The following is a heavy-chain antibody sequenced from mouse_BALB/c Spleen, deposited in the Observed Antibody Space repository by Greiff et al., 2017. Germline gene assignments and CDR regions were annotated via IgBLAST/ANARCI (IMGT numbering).Heavy chain of an antibody. CDR1: GYSITSDYA. CDR3: ANYYGSSWFAY. Sequence: EVQLVESGPGLVKPSQSLSLTCTVTGYSITSDYAWNWIRQFPGNKLEWMGYISYSGSTSYNPSLKSRISITRDTSKNQFFLQLNSVTTEDTATYYCANYYGSSWFAYWGQGTLVTVSA. V-gene: IGHV3-2*02. J-gene: IGHJ3*01. D-gene: IGHD1-1*01. CDR2: ISYSGST.